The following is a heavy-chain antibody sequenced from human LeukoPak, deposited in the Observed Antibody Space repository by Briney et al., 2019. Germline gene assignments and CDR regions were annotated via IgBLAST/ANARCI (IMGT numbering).Heavy chain of an antibody. CDR2: IYHSGST. CDR3: ARGLSYSSSFVRVYYHMDV. D-gene: IGHD6-6*01. V-gene: IGHV4-59*12. Sequence: PSETLSLTCTVSGGSISSYYWSWIRQPPGRGLEWIGSIYHSGSTYYNPSLKSRVTMSVDTSKNQFSLKLSSVTAADTAVYYCARGLSYSSSFVRVYYHMDVWGKGTTVTVSS. CDR1: GGSISSYY. J-gene: IGHJ6*03.